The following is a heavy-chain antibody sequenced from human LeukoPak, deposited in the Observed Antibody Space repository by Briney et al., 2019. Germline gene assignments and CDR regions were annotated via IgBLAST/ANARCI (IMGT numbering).Heavy chain of an antibody. CDR1: GYSFTSYW. CDR2: IYPGDSDT. Sequence: GESLKISCKGSGYSFTSYWIGWVRQMPGKGLEWMGIIYPGDSDTRYSPSFQGQVTISADKSISTAYLHWNSLKASDTAMYYCARVAVVGGGSGGYYPLYFAYWGQGSLVTVSS. J-gene: IGHJ4*02. D-gene: IGHD3-10*01. CDR3: ARVAVVGGGSGGYYPLYFAY. V-gene: IGHV5-51*01.